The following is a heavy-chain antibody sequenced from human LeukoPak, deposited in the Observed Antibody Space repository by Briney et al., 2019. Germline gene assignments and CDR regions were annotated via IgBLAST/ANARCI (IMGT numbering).Heavy chain of an antibody. V-gene: IGHV1-2*06. CDR3: AKVPPSISAAGNWLGP. Sequence: ASVKVSCKASGDTFTGYYTHWVRQAPGQGLEWMGRINPNTGGTDYAQKFQGRVTMTRDTSITTAYMELSRLTSDDTAIYYCAKVPPSISAAGNWLGPWGRGALVTVSS. J-gene: IGHJ5*02. CDR2: INPNTGGT. D-gene: IGHD6-13*01. CDR1: GDTFTGYY.